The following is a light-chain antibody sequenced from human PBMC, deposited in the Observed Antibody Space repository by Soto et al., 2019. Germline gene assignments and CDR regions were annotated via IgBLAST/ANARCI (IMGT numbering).Light chain of an antibody. CDR2: GAS. Sequence: EVVLTQSPGTLSLSPGERATLSCRASQSVGSNDLVGYQQRPGQAPRPLIYGASNRATGIPGRFSGSGSGTDFTLTISRLEPEDFAVYYCQHYDNSPHTFGQGTKLEI. CDR3: QHYDNSPHT. V-gene: IGKV3-20*01. J-gene: IGKJ2*01. CDR1: QSVGSND.